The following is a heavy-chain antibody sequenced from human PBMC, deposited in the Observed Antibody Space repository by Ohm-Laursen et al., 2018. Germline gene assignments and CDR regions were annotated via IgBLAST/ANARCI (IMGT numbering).Heavy chain of an antibody. V-gene: IGHV3-9*01. CDR1: GFTFDDYA. D-gene: IGHD2/OR15-2a*01. Sequence: SLRLSCAASGFTFDDYAMYWVRQAPGKGLEWVSGISRKSDITDYADSVKGRFNISRDNAKNSRYLQMNSLRAEDTALYYCAKGILSVPTTNWFDPWGQGTLVTVSS. J-gene: IGHJ5*02. CDR2: ISRKSDIT. CDR3: AKGILSVPTTNWFDP.